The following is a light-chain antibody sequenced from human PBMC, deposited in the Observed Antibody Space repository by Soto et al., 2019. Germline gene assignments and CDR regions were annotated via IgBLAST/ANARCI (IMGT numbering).Light chain of an antibody. CDR2: GAS. V-gene: IGKV3-20*01. Sequence: PGERATLSCRASQSVSSSYLAWYQQKPGQAPRLLIRGASSRATGIPDRFSGSGSGTDFTLTISRLEPEDFAVYYCQQYARSPITFGQGTRLE. CDR1: QSVSSSY. J-gene: IGKJ5*01. CDR3: QQYARSPIT.